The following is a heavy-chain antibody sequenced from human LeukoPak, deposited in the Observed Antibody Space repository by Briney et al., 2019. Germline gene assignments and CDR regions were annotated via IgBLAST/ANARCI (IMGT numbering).Heavy chain of an antibody. CDR3: AREQLELRGTDYYYYMDV. CDR1: GGSIGIYY. V-gene: IGHV4-4*07. J-gene: IGHJ6*03. CDR2: IYTSGGT. Sequence: SETLSLTCTVSGGSIGIYYWNWIRQPAGKGLEWIGRIYTSGGTNYNPSLKSRVTMSVDKSKNQFSLTLSSVTAADTAVYYCAREQLELRGTDYYYYMDVWGKGTTVTVSS. D-gene: IGHD1-1*01.